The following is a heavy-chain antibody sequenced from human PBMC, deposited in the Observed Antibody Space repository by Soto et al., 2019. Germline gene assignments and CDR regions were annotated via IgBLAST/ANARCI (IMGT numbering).Heavy chain of an antibody. CDR1: GFTFRSYA. CDR3: AKGSGLEPNYYRMYL. J-gene: IGHJ6*02. Sequence: EVQLLESGGGLVQPGGSLRLSCAASGFTFRSYAMSWVRQAPGKGLEWVSGISGSGGGTYYADSVKGRFTISRDNSKNTLYLQMNSLRVEDTAVYYCAKGSGLEPNYYRMYLWGQGTTVTVPS. V-gene: IGHV3-23*01. CDR2: ISGSGGGT. D-gene: IGHD1-1*01.